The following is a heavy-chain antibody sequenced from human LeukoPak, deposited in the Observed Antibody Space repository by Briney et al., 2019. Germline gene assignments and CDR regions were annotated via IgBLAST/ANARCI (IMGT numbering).Heavy chain of an antibody. V-gene: IGHV3-9*01. CDR2: ISWNSGSI. CDR3: ARVTVTNYYYGMDV. CDR1: GFTFDDYA. D-gene: IGHD4-17*01. J-gene: IGHJ6*02. Sequence: GRSLRLSCAASGFTFDDYAMHWVRQAPGKGLEWVSGISWNSGSIGYADSVKGRFTISRDNAKNSLYLQMNSLRAEDTAVYYCARVTVTNYYYGMDVWGQGTTVTVSS.